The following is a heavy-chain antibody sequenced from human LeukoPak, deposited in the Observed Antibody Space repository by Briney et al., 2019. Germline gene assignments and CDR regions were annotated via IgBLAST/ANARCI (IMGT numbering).Heavy chain of an antibody. CDR3: ARELNYDILTGLLYYYYGMDV. V-gene: IGHV1-8*01. Sequence: ASEKVSCKASGYTFTSYDINWVRQATGQGLEWMGWMNPNSGNTGYAQKFQGRVTMTRNTSISTAYMELSSLRSEDTAVYYCARELNYDILTGLLYYYYGMDVWGQGTTVTVSS. D-gene: IGHD3-9*01. CDR1: GYTFTSYD. J-gene: IGHJ6*02. CDR2: MNPNSGNT.